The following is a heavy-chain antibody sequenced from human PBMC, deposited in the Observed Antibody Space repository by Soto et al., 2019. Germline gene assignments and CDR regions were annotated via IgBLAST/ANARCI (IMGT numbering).Heavy chain of an antibody. D-gene: IGHD6-25*01. CDR2: ISYDGSNK. CDR3: GTLPPPAGASS. Sequence: PGGSLRLSCAASGFTFSSYGMHWVRQAPGKGLEWVAVISYDGSNKYYADSVKGRFTISRDNSKNTLYLQMNSLRAEDTAVYYCGTLPPPAGASSGGQGTLVPVSS. J-gene: IGHJ4*02. V-gene: IGHV3-30*03. CDR1: GFTFSSYG.